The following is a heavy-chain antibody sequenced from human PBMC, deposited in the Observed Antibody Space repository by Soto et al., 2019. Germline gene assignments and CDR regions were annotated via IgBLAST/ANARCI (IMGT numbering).Heavy chain of an antibody. V-gene: IGHV4-34*01. CDR1: GGSFSGYY. J-gene: IGHJ4*02. CDR3: ARGRYSSGWYSY. Sequence: QVQLQQWGAGLLKPSETLSLTCAVYGGSFSGYYWSWIRQPPGKGLEWIGEINHSGSTNYNTSLKSRVTISVDPSKNQLSLKLSSVTAADTAVYYCARGRYSSGWYSYWGQGTLGTVSS. CDR2: INHSGST. D-gene: IGHD6-19*01.